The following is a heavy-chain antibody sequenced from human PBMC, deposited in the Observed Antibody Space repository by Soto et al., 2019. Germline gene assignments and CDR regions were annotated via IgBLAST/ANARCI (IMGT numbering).Heavy chain of an antibody. Sequence: SETLSLTCTVSGGSISSSSYYWGWIRQPPGKGLEGIGSIYYSGSTYYNPSLKSRVTISVDRSKNQFSLNLSCLTAADTAVYYCARASYNWNGGSLDSWGQGTLVTVSS. D-gene: IGHD1-1*01. V-gene: IGHV4-39*01. CDR2: IYYSGST. J-gene: IGHJ4*02. CDR3: ARASYNWNGGSLDS. CDR1: GGSISSSSYY.